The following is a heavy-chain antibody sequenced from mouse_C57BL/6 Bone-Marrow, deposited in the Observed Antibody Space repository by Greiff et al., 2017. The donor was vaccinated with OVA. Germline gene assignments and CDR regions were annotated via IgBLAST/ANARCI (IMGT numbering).Heavy chain of an antibody. CDR2: IDPSDSYT. CDR1: GYTFTSYW. J-gene: IGHJ2*01. Sequence: QVQLKQPGAELVMPGASVKLSCKASGYTFTSYWMHWVKQRPGQGLEWIGEIDPSDSYTNYNQKFKGKSTLTVDKSSSTAYMQLSSLTSEDSAVYYCARLVYEDYWGQGTTLTVSS. V-gene: IGHV1-69*01. CDR3: ARLVYEDY. D-gene: IGHD1-1*01.